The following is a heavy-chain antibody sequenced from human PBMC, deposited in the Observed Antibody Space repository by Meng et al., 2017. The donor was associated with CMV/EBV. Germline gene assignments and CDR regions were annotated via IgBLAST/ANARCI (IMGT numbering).Heavy chain of an antibody. CDR3: AREEGIAARSDWFDP. Sequence: QVQLVQSGAEVKKPGALVKVSCKASGYTFTSYYMHWVRQAPGQGLEWMGIINPSGGSTSYAQKFQGRVTMTRDTSTSTVYMELSSLRSEDTAVYYCAREEGIAARSDWFDPWGQGTLVTVSS. V-gene: IGHV1-46*01. CDR2: INPSGGST. D-gene: IGHD6-6*01. CDR1: GYTFTSYY. J-gene: IGHJ5*02.